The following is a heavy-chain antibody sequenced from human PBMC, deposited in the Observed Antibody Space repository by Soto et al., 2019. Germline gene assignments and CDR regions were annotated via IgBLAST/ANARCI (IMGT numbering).Heavy chain of an antibody. CDR2: ISYDGSNK. Sequence: HPGGSLRLSCAASGFTFSSYGMHWVRQAPGKGLEWVAVISYDGSNKYYADSVKGRFTISRDNSKNTLYLQMNSLRAEDTAVYYCAKDIIYEWFGDLLGGFDPWGQGTLVTVSS. D-gene: IGHD3-10*01. CDR1: GFTFSSYG. CDR3: AKDIIYEWFGDLLGGFDP. V-gene: IGHV3-30*18. J-gene: IGHJ5*02.